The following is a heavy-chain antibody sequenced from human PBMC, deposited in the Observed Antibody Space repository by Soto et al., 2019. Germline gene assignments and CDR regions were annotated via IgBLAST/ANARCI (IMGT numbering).Heavy chain of an antibody. J-gene: IGHJ6*02. CDR3: AKADYYYYGMDV. CDR1: GFTFSSYA. CDR2: ISGSGGST. Sequence: GGSLRLSCAASGFTFSSYAMSWVRQAPGKGLEWVSAISGSGGSTYYADSVKGWFTISRDNSKNTLYLQMNSLRAEDTAVYYCAKADYYYYGMDVWGQGTTVTVSS. V-gene: IGHV3-23*01.